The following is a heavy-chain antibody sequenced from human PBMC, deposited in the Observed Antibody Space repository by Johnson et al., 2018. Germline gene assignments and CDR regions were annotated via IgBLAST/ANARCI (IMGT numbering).Heavy chain of an antibody. CDR3: ARVTSSDEAFDI. Sequence: VQLVESGGGVVRPGGSLRLSCAASGFTFDDYGMTWIRQAPGKGLEWVSSIGTGAGIIYHADSVKGRFTISRDHAKNSLYLQMNSLRTEDTALYYCARVTSSDEAFDIGGQGTMVTVSS. CDR2: IGTGAGII. J-gene: IGHJ3*02. D-gene: IGHD1-1*01. V-gene: IGHV3-11*01. CDR1: GFTFDDYG.